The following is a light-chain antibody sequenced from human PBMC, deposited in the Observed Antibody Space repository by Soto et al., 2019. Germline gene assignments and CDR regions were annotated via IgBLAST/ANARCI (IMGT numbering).Light chain of an antibody. CDR1: QTISTW. CDR2: DAS. V-gene: IGKV1-5*01. Sequence: DIQLTQSPSALSASVGDRVTITCRASQTISTWLAWYQQKPGKAPKLLMYDASRLESGVPSTFSGSGSGTEFTLTISSLQPDDVATYYCQQYSGYWTFGQGT. CDR3: QQYSGYWT. J-gene: IGKJ1*01.